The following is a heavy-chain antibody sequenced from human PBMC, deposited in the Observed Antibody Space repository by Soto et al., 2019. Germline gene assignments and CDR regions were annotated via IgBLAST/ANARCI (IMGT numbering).Heavy chain of an antibody. V-gene: IGHV3-48*01. CDR2: ISSSSSTI. D-gene: IGHD2-8*01. CDR1: GFTFSIYS. J-gene: IGHJ6*03. Sequence: HPGGSLRLSCAASGFTFSIYSMNWVRQAPGKGLEWVSYISSSSSTIYYGDSVKGRFTISRDNAKSSLYLQMNSLRAEDTAVYYCARESLDYCSFGVCYRSYYYMDVWGKGTTVTVSS. CDR3: ARESLDYCSFGVCYRSYYYMDV.